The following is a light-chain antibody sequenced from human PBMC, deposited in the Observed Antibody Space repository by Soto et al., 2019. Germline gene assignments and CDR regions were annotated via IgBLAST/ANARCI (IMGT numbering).Light chain of an antibody. J-gene: IGKJ4*01. CDR3: KQFSSYPLT. Sequence: EFGLTQSPGTLSLSPGERATLSCRASQTVRNNYLAWYQQKPGQAPRLLIYDASSRATGIPDRFSGGGSETDFTLTISRREPEDFAVYYLKQFSSYPLTFGGGTKVEIK. CDR1: QTVRNNY. V-gene: IGKV3-20*01. CDR2: DAS.